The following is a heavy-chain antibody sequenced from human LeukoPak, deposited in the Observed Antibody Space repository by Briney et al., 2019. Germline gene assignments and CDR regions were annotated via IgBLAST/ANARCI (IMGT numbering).Heavy chain of an antibody. V-gene: IGHV4-4*07. D-gene: IGHD3-10*01. CDR3: ARGPSINYYGSGSYYKGIDY. J-gene: IGHJ4*02. Sequence: SETLSLTCSVSGDSISYFYWSWIRQAAGKGLEWIGRISGSGSTDYNASLKSRVTMSVDTSKNQLSLKVISVTAADTAVYYCARGPSINYYGSGSYYKGIDYWGQGTLVTVSS. CDR2: ISGSGST. CDR1: GDSISYFY.